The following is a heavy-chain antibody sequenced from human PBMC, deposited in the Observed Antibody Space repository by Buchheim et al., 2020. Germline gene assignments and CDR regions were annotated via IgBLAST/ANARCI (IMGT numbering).Heavy chain of an antibody. CDR1: GYTFTSYY. Sequence: QVQLVQSGAEVKKPGASVKVSCKASGYTFTSYYMHWVRQAPGQGLEWMGIINPSGGSTSYAQKFRGRVTMTRDTSTSTGYMELSSLRSEDTAVYYCARDYSSGWLYGPGYYYYGMDVWGQGTT. CDR2: INPSGGST. V-gene: IGHV1-46*01. D-gene: IGHD6-19*01. CDR3: ARDYSSGWLYGPGYYYYGMDV. J-gene: IGHJ6*02.